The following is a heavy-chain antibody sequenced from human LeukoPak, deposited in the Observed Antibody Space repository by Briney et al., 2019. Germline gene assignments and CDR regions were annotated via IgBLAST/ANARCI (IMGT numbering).Heavy chain of an antibody. Sequence: SQTLSLTCTVSGGSISSGGYYWSWIRQHPGKGLEWIGYIYYSGSTYYNQSLKSRVTISLDTSKNQFSLKLSSVTSADTAVYYCERDKAGRIDYWGQGTLVTVSS. CDR2: IYYSGST. D-gene: IGHD6-25*01. V-gene: IGHV4-31*03. CDR3: ERDKAGRIDY. CDR1: GGSISSGGYY. J-gene: IGHJ4*02.